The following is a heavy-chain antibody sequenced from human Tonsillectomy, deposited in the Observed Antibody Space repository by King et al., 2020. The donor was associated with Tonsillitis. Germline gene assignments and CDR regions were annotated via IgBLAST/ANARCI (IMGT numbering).Heavy chain of an antibody. CDR2: IYPGDSDT. Sequence: VQLVESGAEVKKPGESLKISCKGSGYSFSTYWIGWVRQMPGKGLEWMVIIYPGDSDTRYSPSFQGQVTISADKSNSTTYLQWSSLKASDTAMYYCDRRARYDSRLDYWGQGTLVTVSS. V-gene: IGHV5-51*01. CDR3: DRRARYDSRLDY. CDR1: GYSFSTYW. J-gene: IGHJ4*02. D-gene: IGHD3-22*01.